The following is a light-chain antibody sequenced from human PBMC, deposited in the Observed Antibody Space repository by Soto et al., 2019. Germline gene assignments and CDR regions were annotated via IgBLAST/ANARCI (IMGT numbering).Light chain of an antibody. CDR1: QSVSSSY. V-gene: IGKV3-20*01. CDR3: QQYGSSSWT. CDR2: GTS. J-gene: IGKJ1*01. Sequence: EIVLTQSPGTLSLSPGERATLSCRASQSVSSSYLAWYQQKPGQAPRLLIYGTSSRATAIPDRFSGSGSGTDFTLSISRLEAEDVEVYYCQQYGSSSWTFGQGTKVEIK.